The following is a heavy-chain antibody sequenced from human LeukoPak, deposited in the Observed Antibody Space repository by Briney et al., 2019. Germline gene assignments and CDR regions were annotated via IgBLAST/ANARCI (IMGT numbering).Heavy chain of an antibody. J-gene: IGHJ4*02. Sequence: GGSLRLSCAASGFTSRNYAMHWVRQAPGKVLEWVAFISSDESDKYYADSVKGRFTVSRDNSKNTLYLQMNSLRAEDTAVYYCARDLSLDSWGQGTLVTVSS. CDR2: ISSDESDK. CDR1: GFTSRNYA. CDR3: ARDLSLDS. V-gene: IGHV3-30-3*01.